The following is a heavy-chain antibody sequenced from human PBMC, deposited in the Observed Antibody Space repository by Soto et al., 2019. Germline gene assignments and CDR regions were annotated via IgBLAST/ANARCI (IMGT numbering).Heavy chain of an antibody. CDR2: IYYSGST. V-gene: IGHV4-39*01. Sequence: PSETLSLTCTVSGGSISSSSYYWGGIRQPPGKGLEWIGSIYYSGSTYYNPSLKSRVTISVDTSKNQFSLKLSSVTAADTAVYYCARLGGSYGYFDYWGQGTLVTVSS. D-gene: IGHD5-18*01. J-gene: IGHJ4*02. CDR3: ARLGGSYGYFDY. CDR1: GGSISSSSYY.